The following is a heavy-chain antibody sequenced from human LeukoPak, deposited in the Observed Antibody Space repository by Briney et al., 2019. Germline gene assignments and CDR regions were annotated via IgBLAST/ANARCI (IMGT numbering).Heavy chain of an antibody. D-gene: IGHD1-26*01. V-gene: IGHV3-33*01. CDR2: IWYDGSNK. Sequence: PGGSLRLSCAASGFTFSSYGMHCVRQAPGKGLEWVAVIWYDGSNKYYADSVKGRFTISRDNSKNTLYLQMNSQRAEDTAVYYCAREAGSYGVFDYWGQGTLVTVSS. CDR1: GFTFSSYG. CDR3: AREAGSYGVFDY. J-gene: IGHJ4*02.